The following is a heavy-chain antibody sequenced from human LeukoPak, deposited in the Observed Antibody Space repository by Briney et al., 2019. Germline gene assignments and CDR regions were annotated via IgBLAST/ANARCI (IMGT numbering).Heavy chain of an antibody. V-gene: IGHV3-23*01. Sequence: LPGGSLRLSCAASGFTFSSYAMSWVRQAPGKGLEWVSGIGDSGDSTYYADSVKGRFTISRDNFKNTLYLQMNSLRAEDTAVYYCAKHIAAAYFDYWGQGTLVTVSS. CDR2: IGDSGDST. CDR1: GFTFSSYA. CDR3: AKHIAAAYFDY. J-gene: IGHJ4*02. D-gene: IGHD6-13*01.